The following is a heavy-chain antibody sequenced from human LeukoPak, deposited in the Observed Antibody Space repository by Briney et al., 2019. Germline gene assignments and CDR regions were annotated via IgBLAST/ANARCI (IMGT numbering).Heavy chain of an antibody. CDR1: GFTFSSYE. J-gene: IGHJ4*02. CDR3: AKDMYSGSSRLPDY. V-gene: IGHV3-48*03. D-gene: IGHD1-26*01. CDR2: ISSSGSTI. Sequence: GGSLRLSCAASGFTFSSYEMNWVRQAPGKGLEWVSYISSSGSTIYYADSVKGRFTASRDNSKNTLYLQMNSLRAEDTAVYYCAKDMYSGSSRLPDYWGQGTLVTVSS.